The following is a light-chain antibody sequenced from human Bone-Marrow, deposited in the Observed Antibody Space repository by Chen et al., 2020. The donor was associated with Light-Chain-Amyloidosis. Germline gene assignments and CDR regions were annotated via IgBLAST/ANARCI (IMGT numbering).Light chain of an antibody. V-gene: IGLV1-44*01. CDR1: SSKIGHNS. CDR3: ATWEDSMNGPV. J-gene: IGLJ3*02. Sequence: QSVLTQSPSVSGTPGQIVPISCSGSSSKIGHNSVNWYVQLPGPAPKLLIYNNSQRPSGVPDRFSGSQSGASASLAISVLRSEDEAHYYCATWEDSMNGPVFGGGTHLTVL. CDR2: NNS.